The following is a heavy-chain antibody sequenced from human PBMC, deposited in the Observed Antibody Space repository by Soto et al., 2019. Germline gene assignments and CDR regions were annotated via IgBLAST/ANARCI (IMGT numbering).Heavy chain of an antibody. J-gene: IGHJ3*02. Sequence: QVQLQESGPGLVKPSETLSLTCTVSGGSVSSGSYYWSWIRQPPGKGLEWIGYIYYSGSTNYNPSLKSRVTISVDTSKNQFSLTLSSVTAADTAVYYCARAYGVDAFDIWGQGTMVTVSS. CDR2: IYYSGST. D-gene: IGHD3-10*01. CDR1: GGSVSSGSYY. V-gene: IGHV4-61*01. CDR3: ARAYGVDAFDI.